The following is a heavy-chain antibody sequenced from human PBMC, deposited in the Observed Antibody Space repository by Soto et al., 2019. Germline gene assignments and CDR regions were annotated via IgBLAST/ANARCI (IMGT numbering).Heavy chain of an antibody. J-gene: IGHJ6*03. Sequence: QVQLVQSGAEVKKPGASVTVSCRSSGDTFNDYYIHWVRQAPGQGLEWMGWINPNGGVTKYAQKFQGWVSMTRDTSIRTVYMHRSRRRSDDTAVYYGARESGGATATVDYYYFYMDVWGTGTTVTVSS. D-gene: IGHD5-12*01. CDR3: ARESGGATATVDYYYFYMDV. V-gene: IGHV1-2*04. CDR1: GDTFNDYY. CDR2: INPNGGVT.